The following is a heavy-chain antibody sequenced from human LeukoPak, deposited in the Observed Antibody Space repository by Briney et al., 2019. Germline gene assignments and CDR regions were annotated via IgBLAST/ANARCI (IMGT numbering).Heavy chain of an antibody. CDR2: INPNSGGT. Sequence: AASVKVSCEASGYTFTGYYMHWVRQAPGQGLEWVGWINPNSGGTNYAQKFQGRVTMTRDTSISTAYMELSRLRSDDTAVYYCARAPSSGWYLSWGQGTLVTVSS. J-gene: IGHJ5*02. CDR3: ARAPSSGWYLS. CDR1: GYTFTGYY. D-gene: IGHD6-19*01. V-gene: IGHV1-2*02.